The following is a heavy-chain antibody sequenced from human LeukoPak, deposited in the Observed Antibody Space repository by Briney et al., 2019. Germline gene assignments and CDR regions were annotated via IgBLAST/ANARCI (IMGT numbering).Heavy chain of an antibody. CDR2: IYSGGST. CDR3: AREGRGDDRYYYYYMDV. CDR1: GFTVSSNY. Sequence: GGSLRLSCAASGFTVSSNYMSWVRQAPGKGLEWVSVIYSGGSTYYADSVKGRFTISRDNSKNTLYLQMNSLRAEDTAVYYCAREGRGDDRYYYYYMDVWGKGTTVTVSS. V-gene: IGHV3-53*01. D-gene: IGHD4-17*01. J-gene: IGHJ6*03.